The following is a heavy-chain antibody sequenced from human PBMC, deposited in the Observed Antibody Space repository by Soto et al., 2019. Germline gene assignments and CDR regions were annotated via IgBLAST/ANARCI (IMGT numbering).Heavy chain of an antibody. CDR1: GFTFSSYG. D-gene: IGHD6-13*01. V-gene: IGHV3-30*03. J-gene: IGHJ6*02. CDR3: ARSVDRVRGQQLLPTSTEYCYYYGMDV. CDR2: ISYDGSNK. Sequence: GGSLRLSCAASGFTFSSYGMHWVRQAPGKGLEWVAVISYDGSNKYYADSVKGRFTISRDNSKNTLYLQMNSLRAEDTAVYYCARSVDRVRGQQLLPTSTEYCYYYGMDVWGQGTTVTVSS.